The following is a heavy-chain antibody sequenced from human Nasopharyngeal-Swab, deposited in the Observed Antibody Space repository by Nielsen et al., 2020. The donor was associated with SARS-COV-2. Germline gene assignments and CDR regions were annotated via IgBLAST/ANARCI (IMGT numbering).Heavy chain of an antibody. Sequence: GGSLRLSCAASGFTFSSYWMSWVRQAPGKGLEWVAVIWYDGSNKYYADSVKGRFTISRDNSKNTLYLQMNSLRAEDTAVYYCARENDYADEYYFDYWGQGTLVTVSS. CDR3: ARENDYADEYYFDY. V-gene: IGHV3-33*08. J-gene: IGHJ4*02. D-gene: IGHD4-17*01. CDR1: GFTFSSYW. CDR2: IWYDGSNK.